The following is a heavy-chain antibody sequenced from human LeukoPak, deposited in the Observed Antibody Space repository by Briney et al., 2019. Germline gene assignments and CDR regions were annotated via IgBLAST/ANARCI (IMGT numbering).Heavy chain of an antibody. J-gene: IGHJ3*02. Sequence: ASVKVSCKASGYTFNGYYVHWVRQAPGQGLEWMGWVIPSSGGTKYAQNFQDRVTMTRDTSISTAYMELSSLTYDDTAVYYCARGVLLQGRGAFDIWGQGAMVTVSS. V-gene: IGHV1-2*02. CDR1: GYTFNGYY. CDR2: VIPSSGGT. CDR3: ARGVLLQGRGAFDI. D-gene: IGHD2-15*01.